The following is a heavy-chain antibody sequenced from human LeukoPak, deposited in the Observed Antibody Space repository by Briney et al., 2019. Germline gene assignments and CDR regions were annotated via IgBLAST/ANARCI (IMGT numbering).Heavy chain of an antibody. CDR1: GFTFSSYA. J-gene: IGHJ4*02. D-gene: IGHD6-19*01. V-gene: IGHV3-23*01. Sequence: GGSLRLSCAASGFTFSSYAMSWVRQAPGKGLEWVSAISGSGGSTYYADSVEGRFTISRDNSKNTLYLQMNSLRAEDTAVYYCAKSKQGGWYSGDYWGQGTLVTVSS. CDR3: AKSKQGGWYSGDY. CDR2: ISGSGGST.